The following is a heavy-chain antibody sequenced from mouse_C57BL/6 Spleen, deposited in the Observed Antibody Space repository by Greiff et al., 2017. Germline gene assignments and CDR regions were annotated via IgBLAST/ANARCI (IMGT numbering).Heavy chain of an antibody. CDR1: GYTFTDYY. V-gene: IGHV1-26*01. J-gene: IGHJ2*01. CDR2: INPNNGGT. CDR3: ERDFDY. Sequence: VQLQQSGPELVKPGASVKISCKASGYTFTDYYMNWVKQSHGKSLEWIGDINPNNGGTSYNQKFKGKATLTVDKSSSTAYMELRSLTSEDSAVYYCERDFDYWRQGTTLTVSS.